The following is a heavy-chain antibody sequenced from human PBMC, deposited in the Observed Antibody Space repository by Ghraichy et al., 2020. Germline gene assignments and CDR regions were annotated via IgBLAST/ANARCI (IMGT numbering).Heavy chain of an antibody. CDR2: ISSSSSYI. Sequence: GGSLRLSCAASGFTFSSYSMNWVRQAPGKGLEWVSSISSSSSYIYYADSVKGRFTISRGNAKNSLYLQMNSLRAEDTAVYYCARDLVLFEQWLVLFWHHWYFDLWGRGTLVTVSS. J-gene: IGHJ2*01. CDR1: GFTFSSYS. CDR3: ARDLVLFEQWLVLFWHHWYFDL. D-gene: IGHD6-19*01. V-gene: IGHV3-21*01.